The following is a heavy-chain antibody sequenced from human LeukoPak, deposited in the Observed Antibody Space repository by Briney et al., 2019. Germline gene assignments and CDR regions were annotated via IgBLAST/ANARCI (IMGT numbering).Heavy chain of an antibody. CDR3: ARDYGSGSYVGGFDY. CDR2: IYSGGST. D-gene: IGHD3-10*01. J-gene: IGHJ4*02. V-gene: IGHV3-53*01. CDR1: GFTVSSNY. Sequence: GGSLRLSCAASGFTVSSNYMSWVRQAPGKGLEWVSVIYSGGSTYYADSVKGRFTISRDNSKNTLYLQMNSLRAEDTAAYYCARDYGSGSYVGGFDYWGQGTLVTVSS.